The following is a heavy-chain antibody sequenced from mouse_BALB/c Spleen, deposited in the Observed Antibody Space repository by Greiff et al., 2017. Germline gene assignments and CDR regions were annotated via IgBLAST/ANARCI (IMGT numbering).Heavy chain of an antibody. Sequence: VQRVESGPGLVAPSQSLSITCTVSGFSLTSYGVHWVRQPPGKGLEWLGVIWAGGSTNYNSALMSRLSISKDNSKSQVFLKMNSLQTDDTAMYYCARESDYYGSSRGFAYWGQGTLVTVSA. D-gene: IGHD1-1*01. V-gene: IGHV2-9*02. CDR2: IWAGGST. CDR3: ARESDYYGSSRGFAY. CDR1: GFSLTSYG. J-gene: IGHJ3*01.